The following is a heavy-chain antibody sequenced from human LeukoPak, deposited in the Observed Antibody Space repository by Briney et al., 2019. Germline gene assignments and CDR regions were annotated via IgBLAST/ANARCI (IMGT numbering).Heavy chain of an antibody. D-gene: IGHD5-18*01. CDR2: ISSSSSYI. CDR1: GFTFSSYS. V-gene: IGHV3-21*01. CDR3: ARGSIQLWSPRGFDY. Sequence: PGGSLRLSCAASGFTFSSYSMNWVRQAPGKGLEWVSSISSSSSYIYYADSVKGRFTISRDNAKNSLYLQMNSLRAEDTAVYYCARGSIQLWSPRGFDYWGQGTLVTVSS. J-gene: IGHJ4*02.